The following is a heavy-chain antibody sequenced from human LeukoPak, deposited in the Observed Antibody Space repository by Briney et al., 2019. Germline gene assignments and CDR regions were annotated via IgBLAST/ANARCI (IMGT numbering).Heavy chain of an antibody. CDR3: ARECSSSCPRGLDV. Sequence: SETLSLTCTVSGGSISSYFWTWIRQPAGKGLEWIGRIYTSGITNYNPSLKSRLTMSVDTSKNQFSLNLSSVTAADTAVYYCARECSSSCPRGLDVWGHATTVPVSS. J-gene: IGHJ6*02. D-gene: IGHD2-2*01. CDR1: GGSISSYF. CDR2: IYTSGIT. V-gene: IGHV4-4*07.